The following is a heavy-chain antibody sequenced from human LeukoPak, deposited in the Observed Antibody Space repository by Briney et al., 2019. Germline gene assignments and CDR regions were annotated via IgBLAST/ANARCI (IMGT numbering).Heavy chain of an antibody. CDR3: AKDEQLGT. V-gene: IGHV3-30*18. CDR2: ISYDGSNK. CDR1: GFTFSSYG. Sequence: PGGSLRLSSAASGFTFSSYGMHWVRQAPGKGLEWVAVISYDGSNKYYADSVKGRFTISRDNSKNTLYLQMNSLRAEDTAVYYCAKDEQLGTWGQGTLVTVSS. J-gene: IGHJ5*02. D-gene: IGHD6-13*01.